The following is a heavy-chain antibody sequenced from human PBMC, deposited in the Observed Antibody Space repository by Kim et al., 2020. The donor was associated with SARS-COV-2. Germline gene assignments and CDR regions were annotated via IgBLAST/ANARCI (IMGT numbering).Heavy chain of an antibody. V-gene: IGHV4-31*02. CDR2: GST. J-gene: IGHJ4*02. Sequence: GSTYYTPSLKSRVTISVDTSKNQFSLKLSSVTAADTAVYYCARALYYFDYWGQGTLVTVSS. CDR3: ARALYYFDY.